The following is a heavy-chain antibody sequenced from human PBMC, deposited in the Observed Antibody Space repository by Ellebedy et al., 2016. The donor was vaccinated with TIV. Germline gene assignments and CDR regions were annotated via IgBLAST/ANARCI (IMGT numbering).Heavy chain of an antibody. V-gene: IGHV3-48*01. CDR1: GFTFSIHG. CDR2: ISSISSSTI. J-gene: IGHJ4*02. CDR3: ARRTTVTTLDY. Sequence: PGGSLRLSCAASGFTFSIHGMNRVRQAPGKGLEWISYISSISSSTISYADSVKGRFTISRDNAKNSLYLQMNSLRAEDTAVYYCARRTTVTTLDYWGQGTLVTVSS. D-gene: IGHD4-17*01.